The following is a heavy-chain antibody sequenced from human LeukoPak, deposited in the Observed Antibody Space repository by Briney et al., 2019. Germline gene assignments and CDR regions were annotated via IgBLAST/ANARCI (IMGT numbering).Heavy chain of an antibody. Sequence: SETLSLTCTVSGGSISSYYWSWLRQPPGKGLEWIGYIYYSGSTNYNPSLKSRVTISVDTSKNQFSLKLSSVTAADTAVYCCARDWNGMDVWGQGTTVTVSS. J-gene: IGHJ6*02. V-gene: IGHV4-59*12. CDR2: IYYSGST. D-gene: IGHD1-1*01. CDR3: ARDWNGMDV. CDR1: GGSISSYY.